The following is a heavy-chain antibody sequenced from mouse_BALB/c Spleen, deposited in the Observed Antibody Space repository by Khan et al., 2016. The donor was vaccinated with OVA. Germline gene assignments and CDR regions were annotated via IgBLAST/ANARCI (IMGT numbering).Heavy chain of an antibody. CDR3: AKHLILYPCYVDY. V-gene: IGHV2-6-5*01. CDR1: GFSLTDYG. CDR2: IWGGGST. Sequence: QVQLKQSGPGLVAPSQSLSITCTVSGFSLTDYGVSWIRQPPGKGLEWLGVIWGGGSTYYNSALKSRLSISKDNSKRQVFLKMNSLQTDDTAMYYCAKHLILYPCYVDYWGQGTTLTVSS. J-gene: IGHJ2*01.